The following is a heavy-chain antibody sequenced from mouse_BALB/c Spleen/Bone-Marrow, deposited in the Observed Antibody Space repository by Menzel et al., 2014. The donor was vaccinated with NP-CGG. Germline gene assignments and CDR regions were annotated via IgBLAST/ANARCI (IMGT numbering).Heavy chain of an antibody. V-gene: IGHV14-3*02. D-gene: IGHD1-1*01. J-gene: IGHJ3*01. CDR1: GFNIKDTY. CDR3: ASYYYGSSRFAY. CDR2: IGPANGNT. Sequence: VQLQQSGAELVKPGAPVKLSCTASGFNIKDTYMHWVKQRPEQGLEWIGRIGPANGNTKYDPKFQGKATITADTSSNTAYLQLSSLTSEDTAVYYCASYYYGSSRFAYWGQGTLVTVSA.